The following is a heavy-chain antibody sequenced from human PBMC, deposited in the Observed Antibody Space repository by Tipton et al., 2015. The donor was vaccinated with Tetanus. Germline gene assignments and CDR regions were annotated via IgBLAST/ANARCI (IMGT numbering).Heavy chain of an antibody. V-gene: IGHV3-49*04. CDR2: IRSKAYGGTT. J-gene: IGHJ4*02. CDR1: GFTFGDYA. D-gene: IGHD3-10*01. Sequence: SLRLSCTASGFTFGDYAMSWVRQAPGKGLEWVGFIRSKAYGGTTEYAASVKGRFTISRDDSKSIAYLQTNSLKTEDTAVYYCTRDLLGGRTKVDYWGQGTLVTVSS. CDR3: TRDLLGGRTKVDY.